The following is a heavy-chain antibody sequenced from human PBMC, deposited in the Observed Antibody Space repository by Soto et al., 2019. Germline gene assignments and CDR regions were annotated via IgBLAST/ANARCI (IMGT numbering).Heavy chain of an antibody. D-gene: IGHD2-2*01. CDR2: IIPIFGTA. CDR1: GGTFSSYA. CDR3: GASHPTLEQRGHYYGMDV. J-gene: IGHJ6*02. V-gene: IGHV1-69*01. Sequence: QVQLVQSGAEVKKPGSSVKVSCKASGGTFSSYAISWVRQAPGQGLEWMGGIIPIFGTANYAQKFQGRVTITADESTSTAYMELSSLRSEDTAVYYCGASHPTLEQRGHYYGMDVWGQGTTVTVSS.